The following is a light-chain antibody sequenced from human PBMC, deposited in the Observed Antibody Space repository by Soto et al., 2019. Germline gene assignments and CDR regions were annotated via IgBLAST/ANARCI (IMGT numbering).Light chain of an antibody. CDR1: QSSSNS. CDR3: RQYKASPIT. CDR2: KQS. J-gene: IGKJ5*01. Sequence: DIQMTQSPSTLSASVGDRVTINCRASQSSSNSLAWYQQKPGKAPKVLIYKQSSLESGVPSMFRGSGSGTEFTLTISSLQPDDFASYYCRQYKASPITFGQGTRLESK. V-gene: IGKV1-5*03.